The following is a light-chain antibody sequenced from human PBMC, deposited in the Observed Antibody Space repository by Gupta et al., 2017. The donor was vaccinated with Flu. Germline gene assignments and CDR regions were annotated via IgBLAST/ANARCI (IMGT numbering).Light chain of an antibody. CDR3: QKYGNSPLT. V-gene: IGKV3-20*01. Sequence: EIVLTQSPGILSLSPGERSTLSCRASQSVGSSYLAWYQQKPGQAPSLLIYGASSRATGIPDRFSGSGSGTDFTLTISRLEPEDFAVYYCQKYGNSPLTFGTGTKVEI. CDR2: GAS. J-gene: IGKJ3*01. CDR1: QSVGSSY.